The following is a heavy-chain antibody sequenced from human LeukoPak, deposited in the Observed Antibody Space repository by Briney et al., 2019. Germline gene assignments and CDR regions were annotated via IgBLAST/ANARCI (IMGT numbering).Heavy chain of an antibody. CDR2: IYSGGST. D-gene: IGHD2-2*02. CDR1: GFTVSSNY. CDR3: ARGGQYCNSTSCYTASFDY. J-gene: IGHJ4*02. V-gene: IGHV3-53*01. Sequence: GGSLRLSCAASGFTVSSNYMSWVRQAPGKGLEWVSVIYSGGSTYYADSVKGRFTISRDNSKNTLYLQMNSLRAEDTAVYYCARGGQYCNSTSCYTASFDYWGQGTLVTVSS.